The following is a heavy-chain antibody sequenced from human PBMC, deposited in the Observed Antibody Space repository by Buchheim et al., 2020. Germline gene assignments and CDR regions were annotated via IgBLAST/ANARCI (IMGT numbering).Heavy chain of an antibody. CDR2: ISGRGDST. V-gene: IGHV3-23*01. Sequence: VQLLESGGGLVQPGGSLRLSCIGSGFTFGSYAMSWVRQAPGKGLEWVSAISGRGDSTYYADSVKGRFTISRDNSKNTLYLQMNSLRDDDTALYYCAKDPETYYYGSGSTYFDYWGQGTL. CDR1: GFTFGSYA. J-gene: IGHJ4*02. CDR3: AKDPETYYYGSGSTYFDY. D-gene: IGHD3-10*01.